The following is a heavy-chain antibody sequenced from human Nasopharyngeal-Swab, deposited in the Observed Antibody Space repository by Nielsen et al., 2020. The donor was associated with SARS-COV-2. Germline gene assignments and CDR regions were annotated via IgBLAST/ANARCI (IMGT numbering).Heavy chain of an antibody. J-gene: IGHJ6*03. Sequence: GESLKISCAASGFTFSSYSMNWVRQAPGKGLEWVSSISSSSSYIYYADSVKGRFTISRDNAKNSLYLQMNSLRAEDTAVHYCARDGGNSSSWYWYYYYYMDVWGKGTTVTVSS. D-gene: IGHD6-13*01. CDR2: ISSSSSYI. CDR3: ARDGGNSSSWYWYYYYYMDV. CDR1: GFTFSSYS. V-gene: IGHV3-21*01.